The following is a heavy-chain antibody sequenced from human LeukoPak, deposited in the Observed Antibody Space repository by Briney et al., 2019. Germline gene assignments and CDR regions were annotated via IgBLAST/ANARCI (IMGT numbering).Heavy chain of an antibody. CDR3: ARVHATGYFSLDLGY. V-gene: IGHV1-2*02. D-gene: IGHD3-9*01. J-gene: IGHJ4*02. Sequence: ASVKVSCMASGYTFTGYFMDWVRQAPGRGRDWMGWINPNTGGTKYAQKFQGRVIMTSDTHISTAYMELSTVTSDDTAVFFCARVHATGYFSLDLGYWGQGTLVTVSS. CDR1: GYTFTGYF. CDR2: INPNTGGT.